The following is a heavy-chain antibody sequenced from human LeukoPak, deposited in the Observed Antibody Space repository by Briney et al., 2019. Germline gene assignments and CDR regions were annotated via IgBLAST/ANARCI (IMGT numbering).Heavy chain of an antibody. Sequence: KPSHTLSLTCAVYGGSFSGYYWSWIRQPPGKGLEWIGEISHSGSTKYNPSLKSRVTISVDTSKNQFSLKLSSVTAADTAVYYCARKAAYCSSTKAANEGFDYWGQGTLVTVSS. V-gene: IGHV4-34*01. J-gene: IGHJ4*02. CDR2: ISHSGST. CDR1: GGSFSGYY. CDR3: ARKAAYCSSTKAANEGFDY. D-gene: IGHD2-2*01.